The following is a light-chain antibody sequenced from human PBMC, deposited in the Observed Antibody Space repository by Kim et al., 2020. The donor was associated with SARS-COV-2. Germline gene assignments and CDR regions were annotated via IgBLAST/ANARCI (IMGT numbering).Light chain of an antibody. J-gene: IGLJ1*01. CDR3: SSYTSSSTYYD. CDR2: DVS. CDR1: SSDIGGYKY. Sequence: QSALTQPASVSGSPGQSITISCTGTSSDIGGYKYVSWYQQHPGKAPKLMIYDVSKRPSGVANRFSGSKSGNTASLTISGLQAGDEADYYCSSYTSSSTYYDFGTGTKVTVL. V-gene: IGLV2-14*01.